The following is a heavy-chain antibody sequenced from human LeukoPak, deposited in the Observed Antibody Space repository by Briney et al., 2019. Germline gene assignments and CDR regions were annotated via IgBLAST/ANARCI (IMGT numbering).Heavy chain of an antibody. D-gene: IGHD6-6*01. CDR1: GYTFTSYD. J-gene: IGHJ5*02. CDR3: ARAPMKKGIAARDWFDP. Sequence: ASVKVSCKASGYTFTSYDINWVRQATGQGLEWMGWMNPNSGNTGYAQKFQGRVTMTRNTSTSTAYMELSSLRSEDTAVYYCARAPMKKGIAARDWFDPWGQGTLVTVSS. V-gene: IGHV1-8*01. CDR2: MNPNSGNT.